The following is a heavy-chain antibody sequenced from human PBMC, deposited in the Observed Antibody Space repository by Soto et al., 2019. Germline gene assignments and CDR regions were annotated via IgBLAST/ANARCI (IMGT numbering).Heavy chain of an antibody. CDR1: GFSLSTSGVG. J-gene: IGHJ5*02. CDR2: IYWDDDK. CDR3: AHSTKEATPGDWFDP. D-gene: IGHD2-15*01. Sequence: QITLKESGPTLVKPTQTLTLTCTFSGFSLSTSGVGVGWIRQPPGKALEWLALIYWDDDKRYSPSLKSRLTITKDTSKNLVVLTMTNMDPVDTATYYCAHSTKEATPGDWFDPWGQGTLVTVSS. V-gene: IGHV2-5*02.